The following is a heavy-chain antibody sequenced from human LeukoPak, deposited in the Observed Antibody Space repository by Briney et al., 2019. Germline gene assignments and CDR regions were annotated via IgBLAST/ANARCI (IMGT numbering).Heavy chain of an antibody. CDR2: IHNSGTT. CDR1: GGPFSGYF. CDR3: ARGITGFWSGYPLYNWFDP. D-gene: IGHD3-3*01. J-gene: IGHJ5*02. Sequence: SETLSLTCAVSGGPFSGYFWSWIRQSSGKGLEWIGEIHNSGTTNYNPSLNSRVTISVDTSKNQFSLKLSSVTAADTAVYHCARGITGFWSGYPLYNWFDPWGQGTLVTVSS. V-gene: IGHV4-34*01.